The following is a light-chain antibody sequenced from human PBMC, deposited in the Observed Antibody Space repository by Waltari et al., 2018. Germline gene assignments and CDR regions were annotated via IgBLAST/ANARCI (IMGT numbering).Light chain of an antibody. CDR1: QSVTSY. CDR2: DTS. V-gene: IGKV3-11*01. J-gene: IGKJ4*01. CDR3: QQRSDQLT. Sequence: EIVLTQSPATLSLSPGERATLSGRSSQSVTSYLAWYQKKPGQAPRLLIYDTSNRTPGVPARFSGSGYGTDFTLTISSLEPEDFALYYCQQRSDQLTFGGGTKVAI.